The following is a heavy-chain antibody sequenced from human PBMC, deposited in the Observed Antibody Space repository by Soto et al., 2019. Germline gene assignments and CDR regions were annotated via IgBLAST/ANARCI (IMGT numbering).Heavy chain of an antibody. J-gene: IGHJ4*02. CDR3: ARLPRDSNKTSCYYADH. CDR1: GYDFNTNW. D-gene: IGHD3-22*01. CDR2: MYPGDSDT. Sequence: GESLKISCRGSGYDFNTNWFGWVRQLPGRGLEWVGIMYPGDSDTRLHPSLQGHVTLSADVTVSTAFLQWRTLKTSDSGMYFCARLPRDSNKTSCYYADHWGQGTSVTVSS. V-gene: IGHV5-51*01.